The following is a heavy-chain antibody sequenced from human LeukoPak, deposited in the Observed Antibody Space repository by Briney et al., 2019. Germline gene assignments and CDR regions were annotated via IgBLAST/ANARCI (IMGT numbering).Heavy chain of an antibody. D-gene: IGHD6-13*01. V-gene: IGHV4-34*01. J-gene: IGHJ4*02. CDR1: GGSFSGYY. Sequence: SETLSLTCAVYGGSFSGYYWSWIRQPPGQGLEWIGEINHSGSTNYNPSLKSRVTISVDTSKNQFSLKLSSVTAADTAVYYCARGVYSSSRAPVDYWGQGTLVTVSS. CDR2: INHSGST. CDR3: ARGVYSSSRAPVDY.